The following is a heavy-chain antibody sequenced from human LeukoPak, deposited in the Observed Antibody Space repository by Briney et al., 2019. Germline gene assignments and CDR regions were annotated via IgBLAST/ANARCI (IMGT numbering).Heavy chain of an antibody. V-gene: IGHV3-33*06. J-gene: IGHJ4*02. CDR3: AKDGIVVSYFDY. D-gene: IGHD3-22*01. CDR1: GFTFSSYG. CDR2: IWYDGSNK. Sequence: PGRSLRLSCAASGFTFSSYGMHWVRQAPGKGLEWVAVIWYDGSNKYYADSVKGRFTISRDNSKNTLYLQMNSLRAEDTAMYYCAKDGIVVSYFDYWGQGTLVTVSS.